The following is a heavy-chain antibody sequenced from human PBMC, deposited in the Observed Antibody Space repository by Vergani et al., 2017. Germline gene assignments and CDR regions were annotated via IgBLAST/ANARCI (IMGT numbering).Heavy chain of an antibody. V-gene: IGHV2-70*01. J-gene: IGHJ6*02. CDR1: GFSLSTSGMC. CDR2: IDWDDDK. CDR3: ARAIRRKKYYYYGMDV. Sequence: QVTLRESGPALVKPTQTLTLTCTFSGFSLSTSGMCVSWLRQPPGKALEWLALIDWDDDKNYSTSLKTRLTISKDTSKNQVVLTMTNMDPVETATYYCARAIRRKKYYYYGMDVWGQGTTVTVSS. D-gene: IGHD2-2*01.